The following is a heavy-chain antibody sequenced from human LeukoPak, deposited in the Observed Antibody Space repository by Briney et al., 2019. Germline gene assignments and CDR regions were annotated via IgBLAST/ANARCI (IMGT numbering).Heavy chain of an antibody. Sequence: PSETLSLTCNVSGPSINSSLYYWGWIRQPPGKGLDWIGNIFHDESTYFNPSLKSRVSLSVDTSKRYFSLKLTSVTAADTSVYYCARHVLSNRSFDTWGQGTLVSVSS. D-gene: IGHD4/OR15-4a*01. CDR3: ARHVLSNRSFDT. CDR1: GPSINSSLYY. V-gene: IGHV4-39*01. J-gene: IGHJ5*02. CDR2: IFHDEST.